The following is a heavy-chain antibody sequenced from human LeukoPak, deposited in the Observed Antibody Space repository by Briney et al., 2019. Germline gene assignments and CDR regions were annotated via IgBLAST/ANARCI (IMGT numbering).Heavy chain of an antibody. V-gene: IGHV3-33*06. D-gene: IGHD3-10*01. CDR1: GFTFSNYG. Sequence: PGGSLRLSCAASGFTFSNYGMHWVRQAPGKGLEWVAVIWSDGTNKYYADSVKGRFTISRDNSKNTLYLQMNSLRAEDTAVYYCAKVLRGSGGEGVNYWGQGTLVTVSS. CDR3: AKVLRGSGGEGVNY. J-gene: IGHJ4*02. CDR2: IWSDGTNK.